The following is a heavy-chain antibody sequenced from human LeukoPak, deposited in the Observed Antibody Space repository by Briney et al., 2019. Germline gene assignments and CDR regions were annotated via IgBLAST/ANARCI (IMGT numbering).Heavy chain of an antibody. CDR3: ARGQEWLRSFYAPPSLLDWFDP. CDR2: IIPIFGTA. Sequence: GSSVKVSCKASGGTFSSYAISWVRQTPGQGLEWMGGIIPIFGTANYAQTFQGRVTITADESTSTAYRELSSPRSEDTAVYYCARGQEWLRSFYAPPSLLDWFDPWGQGTLVTVSS. CDR1: GGTFSSYA. D-gene: IGHD5-12*01. J-gene: IGHJ5*02. V-gene: IGHV1-69*01.